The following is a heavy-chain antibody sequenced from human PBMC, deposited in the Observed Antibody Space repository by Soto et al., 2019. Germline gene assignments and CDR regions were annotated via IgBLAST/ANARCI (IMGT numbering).Heavy chain of an antibody. CDR2: INGGDGTT. CDR1: GYTFTSYA. D-gene: IGHD2-21*02. V-gene: IGHV1-3*01. CDR3: ARGLVMVVSAIPVDC. Sequence: QVPLLQSGAEVKKPGASVKVSCKASGYTFTSYALQWLRQAPGQRLEWMGWINGGDGTTRYSQKFQGRVTITRDTSASTAYMELSNLEYEDTAVYYCARGLVMVVSAIPVDCWGQGTLVIVSS. J-gene: IGHJ4*02.